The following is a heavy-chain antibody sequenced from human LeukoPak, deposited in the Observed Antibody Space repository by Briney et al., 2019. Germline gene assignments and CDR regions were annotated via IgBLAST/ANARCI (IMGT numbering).Heavy chain of an antibody. J-gene: IGHJ3*02. CDR2: IYYSGST. CDR3: ARVIYDFWSRGSLPDAFDI. CDR1: GGSISSGGYY. D-gene: IGHD3-3*01. V-gene: IGHV4-31*03. Sequence: SETLSLTCTVSGGSISSGGYYWSWIRQHPGKGLECIGYIYYSGSTYYNPSLKSRVTISVDTSKNQFSLKLSSVTAADTAVYYCARVIYDFWSRGSLPDAFDIWGQGTMVTVSS.